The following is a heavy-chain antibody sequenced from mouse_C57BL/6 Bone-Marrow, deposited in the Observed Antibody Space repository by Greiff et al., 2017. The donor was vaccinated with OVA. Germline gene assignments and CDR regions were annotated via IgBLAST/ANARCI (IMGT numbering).Heavy chain of an antibody. CDR3: ARAITTVVALYAMDY. CDR2: ISDGGSYT. V-gene: IGHV5-4*01. D-gene: IGHD1-1*01. Sequence: EVQLVESGGGLVKPGGSLKLSCAASGFTFSSYAMSWVRQTPEKRLEWVATISDGGSYTYYPDNVKGRFTISRDNAKNNLYLQMSHLKSEDTAMYYCARAITTVVALYAMDYWGQGTSVTVSS. J-gene: IGHJ4*01. CDR1: GFTFSSYA.